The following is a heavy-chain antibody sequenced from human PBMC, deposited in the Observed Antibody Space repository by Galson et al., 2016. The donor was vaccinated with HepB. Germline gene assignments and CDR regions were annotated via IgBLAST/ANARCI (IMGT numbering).Heavy chain of an antibody. Sequence: SLRLSCAASGFTFGDYAMSWFRQAPGKGLEWVGFVRSNSYGGTTQYVASVKGRFTISRDDFKSITYLQMNSLKTEDTAVYYCARGHYDFWSAYYELGYYFDYWGQGSLVTVSS. CDR2: VRSNSYGGTT. CDR3: ARGHYDFWSAYYELGYYFDY. D-gene: IGHD3-3*01. V-gene: IGHV3-49*03. J-gene: IGHJ4*02. CDR1: GFTFGDYA.